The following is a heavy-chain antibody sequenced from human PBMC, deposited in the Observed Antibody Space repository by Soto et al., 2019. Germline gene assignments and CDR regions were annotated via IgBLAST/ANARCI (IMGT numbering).Heavy chain of an antibody. CDR1: GGTFSSYA. CDR3: ARVDYYRTTIGDYYYYGMDV. V-gene: IGHV1-69*12. Sequence: QVQLVQSGAEVKKPGSSVKVSCKASGGTFSSYAISWVRQAPGQGLEWMGGIIPIFGTANYAQKFQGRVTITADESTSTAYMELSSLRSEDTAVYYCARVDYYRTTIGDYYYYGMDVWGQGTTVTVSS. J-gene: IGHJ6*02. D-gene: IGHD1-1*01. CDR2: IIPIFGTA.